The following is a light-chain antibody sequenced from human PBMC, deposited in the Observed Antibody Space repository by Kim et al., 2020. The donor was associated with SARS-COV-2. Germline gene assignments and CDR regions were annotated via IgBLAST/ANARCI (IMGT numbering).Light chain of an antibody. Sequence: SPGDRATLSCRASQSVRSSLAWYQQKPGQAPRLLMYDASNRATGVPARFSGGGSGTDFTLTISSLEPEDFAVYYCQHRTNWPLFTFGPGTKVDIK. CDR3: QHRTNWPLFT. J-gene: IGKJ3*01. CDR2: DAS. CDR1: QSVRSS. V-gene: IGKV3-11*01.